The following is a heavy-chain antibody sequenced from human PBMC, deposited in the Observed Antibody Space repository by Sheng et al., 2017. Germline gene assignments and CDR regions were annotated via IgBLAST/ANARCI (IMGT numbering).Heavy chain of an antibody. V-gene: IGHV1-3*01. D-gene: IGHD2-15*01. J-gene: IGHJ6*03. CDR3: ARGPARYCSGGSCYREGYYYYMDV. CDR2: INAGNGNT. Sequence: QVQLVQSGAEVKKPGASVKVSCKASGYTFTSYAMHWVRQAPGQRLEWMGWINAGNGNTKYSQKFQGRVTITRDTSASTAYMELSSLRSEDTAVYYCARGPARYCSGGSCYREGYYYYMDVWGKGTTVTVSS. CDR1: GYTFTSYA.